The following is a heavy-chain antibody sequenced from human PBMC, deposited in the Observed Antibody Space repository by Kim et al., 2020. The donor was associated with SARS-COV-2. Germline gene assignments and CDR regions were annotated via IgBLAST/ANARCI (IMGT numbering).Heavy chain of an antibody. Sequence: VKGRFTISRDNSKNTLYLQMNSLRAEDTAVYYCAKDRRPKYYYDSSGYGYWGQGTLVTVSS. J-gene: IGHJ4*02. CDR3: AKDRRPKYYYDSSGYGY. V-gene: IGHV3-23*01. D-gene: IGHD3-22*01.